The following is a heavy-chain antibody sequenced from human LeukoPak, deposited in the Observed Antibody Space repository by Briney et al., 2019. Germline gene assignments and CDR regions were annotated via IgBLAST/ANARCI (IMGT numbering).Heavy chain of an antibody. CDR3: AKDYGGNSGGFDY. V-gene: IGHV3-74*01. D-gene: IGHD4-23*01. J-gene: IGHJ4*02. CDR1: GFTFSSYW. Sequence: PGGSLRLSCAASGFTFSSYWMHWVRQAPGKGLVWVSRINGDGSSTTYADSVKGRFTISRDNSKNTLYLQMNSLRAEDTAVYYCAKDYGGNSGGFDYWGQGTLVTVSS. CDR2: INGDGSST.